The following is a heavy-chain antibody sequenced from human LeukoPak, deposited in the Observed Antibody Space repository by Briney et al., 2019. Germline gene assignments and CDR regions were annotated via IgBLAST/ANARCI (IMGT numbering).Heavy chain of an antibody. CDR3: ARELVVRSGDYFDN. V-gene: IGHV3-74*01. D-gene: IGHD2-2*01. J-gene: IGHJ4*02. CDR2: INGDGSST. CDR1: GFTLSSYW. Sequence: GGSLRLSCAAPGFTLSSYWMHWVRQTPRKGLVWVARINGDGSSTRYADSVKGRFTISRDNAKNTLFLQMNSLRAEDTAVYSCARELVVRSGDYFDNWGQGTLVTVSS.